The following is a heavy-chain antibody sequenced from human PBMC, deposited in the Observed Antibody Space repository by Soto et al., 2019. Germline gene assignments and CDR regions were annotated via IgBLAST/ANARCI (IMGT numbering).Heavy chain of an antibody. V-gene: IGHV3-23*01. J-gene: IGHJ4*02. CDR1: GFTFSSYA. Sequence: EVQLLESGGGLVQPGGSLRLSCAASGFTFSSYAMSWVRQAPGKGLEWVSAISGSGGSTYYADSVKGRFTISRDNSKNTLYLQMNSLRAEDTAVYYCANRVGDILTSNDYWGQGTLVTVSS. CDR3: ANRVGDILTSNDY. CDR2: ISGSGGST. D-gene: IGHD3-9*01.